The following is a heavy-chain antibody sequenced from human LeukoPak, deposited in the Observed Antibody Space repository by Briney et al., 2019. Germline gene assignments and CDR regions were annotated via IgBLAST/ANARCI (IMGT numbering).Heavy chain of an antibody. V-gene: IGHV3-30*04. CDR1: GFIFSSYA. J-gene: IGHJ4*02. CDR3: AKMQGYFDY. CDR2: ISYDGSNK. Sequence: GGSLRLSCAASGFIFSSYAMHWVRQAPGKGLEWVAVISYDGSNKYYADSVKGRFTISRDNSKNMLYLQMSSLRAEDTAIYYCAKMQGYFDYWGQGTLVPVSS.